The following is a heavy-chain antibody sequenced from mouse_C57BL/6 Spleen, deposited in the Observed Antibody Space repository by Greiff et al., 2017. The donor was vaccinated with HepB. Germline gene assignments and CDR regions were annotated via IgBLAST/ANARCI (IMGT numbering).Heavy chain of an antibody. J-gene: IGHJ1*03. Sequence: QVKLMELGPGLVAPSPSPSIPCTVFGVPFTCHCVSRGRQPSGKGPEWLGVIWGYGSTNYHSALISRLSISKDNSKSQVFLKLNSLQTDDTATYYCAKPGDGYGWYFDVWGTGTTVTVSS. CDR2: IWGYGST. CDR3: AKPGDGYGWYFDV. V-gene: IGHV2-3*01. CDR1: GVPFTCHC. D-gene: IGHD2-3*01.